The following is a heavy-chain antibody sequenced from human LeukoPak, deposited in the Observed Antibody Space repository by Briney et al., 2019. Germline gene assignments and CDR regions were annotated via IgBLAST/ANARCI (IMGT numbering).Heavy chain of an antibody. CDR3: ARSYAIRYYDFWSGYDPGYFDY. Sequence: SQTLSLTCTVSGGSISSGDYYWSWIRQPPGKGLEWIGYIYYSGSTYYNPSLKSRVTISVDTSKNQFSLKLSSVTAADTAVYYCARSYAIRYYDFWSGYDPGYFDYWGQGTLATVSS. D-gene: IGHD3-3*01. CDR1: GGSISSGDYY. V-gene: IGHV4-30-4*01. CDR2: IYYSGST. J-gene: IGHJ4*02.